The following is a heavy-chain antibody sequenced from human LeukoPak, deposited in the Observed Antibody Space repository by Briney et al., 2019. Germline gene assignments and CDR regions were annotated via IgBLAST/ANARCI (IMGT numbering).Heavy chain of an antibody. J-gene: IGHJ4*02. CDR2: INHSGST. D-gene: IGHD1-26*01. CDR1: GGSFSGYY. V-gene: IGHV4-34*01. CDR3: ASDYSGSFAYDY. Sequence: PSETLSLTCAVYGGSFSGYYRSWIRQPPGKGLEWIGEINHSGSTNYNPSLKSRVTISVDASKNQFSLKLSSVTAADTAVYYCASDYSGSFAYDYWGRGTLVTVSS.